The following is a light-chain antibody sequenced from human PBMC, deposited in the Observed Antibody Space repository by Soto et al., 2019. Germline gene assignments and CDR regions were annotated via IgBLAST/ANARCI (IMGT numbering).Light chain of an antibody. CDR3: QQYNKWPQT. J-gene: IGKJ1*01. CDR1: QSVGSN. V-gene: IGKV3-15*01. Sequence: ETVMTQSPATLSLSPGERATLSCRVSQSVGSNLAWYQQKPGQAPRLLIYSASTRATGIPAKFSGSGSGTEFTLTISSLQSEDFAVYYCQQYNKWPQTFGQGTKV. CDR2: SAS.